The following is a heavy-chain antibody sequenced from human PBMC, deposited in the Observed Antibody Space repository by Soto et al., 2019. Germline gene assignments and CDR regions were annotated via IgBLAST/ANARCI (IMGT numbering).Heavy chain of an antibody. V-gene: IGHV3-33*01. Sequence: HVQLVESGGGVVQPGRSLRLSCAASGFRFRNYGMHWVRQATGKGLEWVAVIWYDGSNKIYADSVKGRFTIARDNSQNTLYMQMNSLRADDTAVYYCATDPGNSPFDYWGPGTLVTVSS. CDR2: IWYDGSNK. CDR1: GFRFRNYG. D-gene: IGHD1-7*01. CDR3: ATDPGNSPFDY. J-gene: IGHJ4*02.